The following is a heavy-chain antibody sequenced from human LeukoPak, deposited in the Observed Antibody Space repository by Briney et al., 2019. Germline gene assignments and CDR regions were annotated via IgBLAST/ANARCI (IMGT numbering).Heavy chain of an antibody. J-gene: IGHJ4*02. V-gene: IGHV4-34*01. CDR3: ARDVSSSGYYLFDY. CDR1: GGSFSGYY. CDR2: INHSGST. Sequence: SETLSLTCAVYGGSFSGYYWSWIRQPPGKGLEWIGEINHSGSTNYNPSLKSRVTISVDTSKNQFSLKLSSVTAADTAVYYCARDVSSSGYYLFDYWGQGTLVTVSS. D-gene: IGHD3-22*01.